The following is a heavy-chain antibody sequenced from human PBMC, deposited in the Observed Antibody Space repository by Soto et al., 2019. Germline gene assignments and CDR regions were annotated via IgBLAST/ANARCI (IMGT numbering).Heavy chain of an antibody. CDR1: GGSISSYY. D-gene: IGHD6-13*01. Sequence: PSETLSLTCTVSGGSISSYYWSWIRQPPGKGLEWIGYIYYSGSTNYNPSLKSRVTISVDTSKNQFSLKLSSVTAADTAVYYCARDTKQQLVLAFDIWGQGTMVTVSS. CDR2: IYYSGST. CDR3: ARDTKQQLVLAFDI. J-gene: IGHJ3*02. V-gene: IGHV4-59*01.